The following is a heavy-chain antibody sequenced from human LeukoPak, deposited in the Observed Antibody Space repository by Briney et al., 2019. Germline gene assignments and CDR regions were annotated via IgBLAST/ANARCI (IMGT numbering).Heavy chain of an antibody. CDR2: INHSGST. Sequence: SSETLSLTCAVYGGSFSGYYWSWIRQPPGKGLEWIGEINHSGSTNYNPSLKSRVTISVDTSKNQFSLKLSSVTAADTAVYYCASKRSGWIFGYWGQGTLVTVSS. J-gene: IGHJ4*02. D-gene: IGHD6-19*01. V-gene: IGHV4-34*01. CDR1: GGSFSGYY. CDR3: ASKRSGWIFGY.